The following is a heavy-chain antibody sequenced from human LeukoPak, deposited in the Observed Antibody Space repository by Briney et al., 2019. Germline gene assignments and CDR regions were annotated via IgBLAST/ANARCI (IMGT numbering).Heavy chain of an antibody. Sequence: SETLSLTCTVSGGSISSGDYYWSWIRQPPGKGLEWIGYIYYSGSTYYNPSLKSRVTISVDTSKNQFSLKLSSVTAAGTAVYYCARGDFDWLFPPPFDPWGQGTLVTVSS. CDR1: GGSISSGDYY. D-gene: IGHD3-9*01. CDR3: ARGDFDWLFPPPFDP. J-gene: IGHJ5*02. V-gene: IGHV4-30-4*01. CDR2: IYYSGST.